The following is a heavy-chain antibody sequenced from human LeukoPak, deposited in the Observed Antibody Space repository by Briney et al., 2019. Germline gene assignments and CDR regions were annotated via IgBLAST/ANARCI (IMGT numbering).Heavy chain of an antibody. V-gene: IGHV4-59*08. CDR3: ARINAKYYYGSGSYCRVFDY. D-gene: IGHD3-10*01. Sequence: SETLSLTCTVSGGSISSYYWSWIRQPPGKGLEWIGYIYYSGSTNYNPSLKSRVTISVDTSKNQFSLKLSSVTAADTAVYYCARINAKYYYGSGSYCRVFDYWGQGTLVTVSS. CDR1: GGSISSYY. CDR2: IYYSGST. J-gene: IGHJ4*02.